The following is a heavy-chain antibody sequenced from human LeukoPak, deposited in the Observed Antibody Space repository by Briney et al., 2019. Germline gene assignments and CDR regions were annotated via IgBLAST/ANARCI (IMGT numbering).Heavy chain of an antibody. CDR2: ISSSGNTK. D-gene: IGHD2-21*02. J-gene: IGHJ6*04. Sequence: PGGSLRLSCAASEFTFSNYEMKWVRQAPGKGLEWVAYISSSGNTKYYADSVRGRFTISRDNAKNSLYLQVNSLRAEDTAVYYCVLGGLYVVVTVEKYYYGMDVWGKGTTVTVSS. CDR1: EFTFSNYE. V-gene: IGHV3-48*03. CDR3: VLGGLYVVVTVEKYYYGMDV.